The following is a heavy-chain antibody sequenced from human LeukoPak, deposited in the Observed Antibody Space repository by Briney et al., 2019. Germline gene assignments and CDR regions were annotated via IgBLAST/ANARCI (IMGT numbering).Heavy chain of an antibody. CDR1: GFTFSGSA. J-gene: IGHJ4*02. CDR3: TRRSYDSSGTLPHMDY. V-gene: IGHV3-73*01. D-gene: IGHD3-22*01. Sequence: GGSLRLSCAASGFTFSGSAMHWVRQASGKGLEWVGRIRSKANSYATAYAASVKGRFTISRDDSKNTAYLQMNSLKTEDTAVYYCTRRSYDSSGTLPHMDYWGQGTLVTVSS. CDR2: IRSKANSYAT.